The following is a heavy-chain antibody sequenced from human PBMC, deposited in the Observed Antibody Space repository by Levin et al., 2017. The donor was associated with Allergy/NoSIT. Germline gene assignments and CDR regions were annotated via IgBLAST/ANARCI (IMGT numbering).Heavy chain of an antibody. D-gene: IGHD2-2*01. CDR1: GASVSGADYY. CDR3: ARSPDCTTTSCFSLFDY. J-gene: IGHJ4*02. V-gene: IGHV4-30-4*01. Sequence: SETLSLTCTVSGASVSGADYYWSWIRQPPGKGLEWVGYIYHNGITFYSPSLKSRLTISLYTSKNHFSLNLNSVTAADTAVYYCARSPDCTTTSCFSLFDYWGQGALVTVSS. CDR2: IYHNGIT.